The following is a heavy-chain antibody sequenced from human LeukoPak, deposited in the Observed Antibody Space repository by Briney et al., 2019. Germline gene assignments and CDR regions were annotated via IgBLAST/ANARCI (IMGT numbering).Heavy chain of an antibody. J-gene: IGHJ6*03. CDR3: ARVYTVMGATTVDHYHYYMDV. CDR2: IYTRGTI. V-gene: IGHV4-61*09. CDR1: GGSIRSGSYY. Sequence: SETLSLTCTVSGGSIRSGSYYWSWIRQPAGKGLEWIGHIYTRGTINYNPSVKSRVTVSLDTSKNQISLKLSSVTAADTAIYYCARVYTVMGATTVDHYHYYMDVWGKGTTVTVSS. D-gene: IGHD5-18*01.